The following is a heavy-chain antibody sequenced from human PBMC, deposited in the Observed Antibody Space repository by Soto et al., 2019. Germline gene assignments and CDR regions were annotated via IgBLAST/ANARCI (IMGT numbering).Heavy chain of an antibody. V-gene: IGHV3-23*01. CDR3: AKDLIDYSNPYSAY. CDR1: GCRFGDYA. D-gene: IGHD4-4*01. CDR2: ITSVGYT. Sequence: GGSLRLSCATSGCRFGDYAMSWVRQAPGKGLEWVAAITSVGYTYYVDSLKGRFTISRDNSKNTLYLQINSLRAEDTAVYYCAKDLIDYSNPYSAYWGQRTPVPVSP. J-gene: IGHJ4*02.